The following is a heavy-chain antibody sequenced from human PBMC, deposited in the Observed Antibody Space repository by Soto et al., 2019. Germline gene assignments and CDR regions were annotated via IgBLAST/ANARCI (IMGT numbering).Heavy chain of an antibody. CDR2: IKEDGSEK. V-gene: IGHV3-7*03. CDR1: GFTFSSYW. Sequence: GGSLRLSCAASGFTFSSYWMIWVRQAPGKGLEWVANIKEDGSEKYYVDSVKGRFTISRDNAKNSLYLQMNSLRAEDTAIYFCAREAGVFITVRGVSYFDYWGLGTLVTVSS. D-gene: IGHD3-10*01. J-gene: IGHJ4*02. CDR3: AREAGVFITVRGVSYFDY.